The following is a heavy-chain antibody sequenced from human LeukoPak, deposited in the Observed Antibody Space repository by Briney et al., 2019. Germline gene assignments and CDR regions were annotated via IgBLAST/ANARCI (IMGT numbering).Heavy chain of an antibody. V-gene: IGHV4-59*01. Sequence: PSETLSLTCTVSGGSISSYYWSWIRQPPGQGVVWIGYIYYSGSTNYNPSLKSRVTISVDTSKNQFSLKLSSVTAADTAVYYCAREPESGSYNDYWGQGTLVTVSS. CDR1: GGSISSYY. CDR2: IYYSGST. CDR3: AREPESGSYNDY. D-gene: IGHD3-10*01. J-gene: IGHJ4*02.